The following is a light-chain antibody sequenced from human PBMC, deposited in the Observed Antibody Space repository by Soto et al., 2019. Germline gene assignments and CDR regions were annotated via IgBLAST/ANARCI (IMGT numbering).Light chain of an antibody. CDR2: AAY. CDR3: LQDYIYPWT. J-gene: IGKJ1*01. Sequence: AIQMTKAPSSLSASVGDRVTITCRASQGISNALGWYQQKPGQTRTLLIYAAYSLQGGFPSRVSGSGSGTDFTLTILSLKPEEFGTYYCLQDYIYPWTFGQQTQVEIK. V-gene: IGKV1-6*01. CDR1: QGISNA.